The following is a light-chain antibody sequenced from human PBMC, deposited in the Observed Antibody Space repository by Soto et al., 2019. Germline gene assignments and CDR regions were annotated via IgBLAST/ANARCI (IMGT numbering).Light chain of an antibody. CDR3: QQYANSPST. CDR1: QSVSSSY. CDR2: GVS. V-gene: IGKV3-20*01. J-gene: IGKJ5*01. Sequence: DIVMTQSPGTLSLSPGERATLSCRASQSVSSSYLAWYQQKPGQAPRLLIYGVSSRASGIPDRFFGSGSGTDFTLTINRLEPEDFAVYYCQQYANSPSTFGQGTRLEIK.